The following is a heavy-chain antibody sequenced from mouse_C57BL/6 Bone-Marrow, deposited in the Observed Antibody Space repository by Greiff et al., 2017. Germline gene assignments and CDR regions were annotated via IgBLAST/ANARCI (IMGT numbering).Heavy chain of an antibody. Sequence: VQLQQSGAELVRPGASVTLSCKASGYTFTDYEMHWVKQTPVHGLEWIGAIDPETGGTAYNQKFKGKAILTADKSSSTAYMELRSLTSEDSAVYYCTRRSTTVVRGTYYVMDYWGQGTAVTVSS. CDR2: IDPETGGT. V-gene: IGHV1-15*01. CDR1: GYTFTDYE. D-gene: IGHD1-1*01. CDR3: TRRSTTVVRGTYYVMDY. J-gene: IGHJ4*01.